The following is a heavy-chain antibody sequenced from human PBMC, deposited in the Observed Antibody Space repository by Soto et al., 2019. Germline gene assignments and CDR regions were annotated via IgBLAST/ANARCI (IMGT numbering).Heavy chain of an antibody. CDR2: ISGSGGST. D-gene: IGHD3-22*01. CDR1: GFTFSSYA. J-gene: IGHJ2*01. CDR3: AKDGNSYDSSGDCSWSFDL. Sequence: EVQLLESGGGLVQPGGSLRLSCAASGFTFSSYAMSWVRQAPGKGLEWVSAISGSGGSTYYAVSVKGRFTISRDSSKNTLYLQMNSLRAEDTAVSYCAKDGNSYDSSGDCSWSFDLWGRGTLVTVSS. V-gene: IGHV3-23*01.